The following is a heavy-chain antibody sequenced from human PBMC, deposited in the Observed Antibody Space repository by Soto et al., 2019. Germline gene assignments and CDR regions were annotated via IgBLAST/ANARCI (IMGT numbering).Heavy chain of an antibody. CDR1: GYTFTSYG. Sequence: RASVKVSCKASGYTFTSYGISWVRQAPGQGLEWMGWISAYNGNTNYAQKLQGRVTMTTDTSTSTAYMELRSLRSDDTAVYYCARALGISYYYYGMDVWGQGTTVTVSS. J-gene: IGHJ6*02. CDR2: ISAYNGNT. V-gene: IGHV1-18*01. D-gene: IGHD1-20*01. CDR3: ARALGISYYYYGMDV.